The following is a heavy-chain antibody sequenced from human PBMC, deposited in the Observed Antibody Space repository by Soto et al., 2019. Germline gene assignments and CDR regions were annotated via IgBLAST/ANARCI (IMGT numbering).Heavy chain of an antibody. CDR3: ARGTRALITSFFAY. V-gene: IGHV4-59*01. CDR1: GGSINTYY. Sequence: PSETLSLTCTVSGGSINTYYWSWIRQPPGKGLEWIGYVDYSGNSDSSPSLKSRVTISIDTSKKQVSLKLNSVTAADTAVYYCARGTRALITSFFAYWGQGIPVTVS. CDR2: VDYSGNS. D-gene: IGHD1-20*01. J-gene: IGHJ4*02.